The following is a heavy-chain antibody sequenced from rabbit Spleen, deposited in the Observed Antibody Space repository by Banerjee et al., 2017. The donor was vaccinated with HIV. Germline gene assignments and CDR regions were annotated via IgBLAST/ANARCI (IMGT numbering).Heavy chain of an antibody. D-gene: IGHD8-1*01. CDR1: GFDFSSNYD. CDR3: TRDAGSGPYIDGYFSL. J-gene: IGHJ4*01. CDR2: IYTGNSKS. V-gene: IGHV1S40*01. Sequence: VESGGGLVQPGASLTLTCTASGFDFSSNYDMCWVRQAPGKGLEWIACIYTGNSKSYIAGWARGHFTISRTSSTTVTLRMTSLTVADTATYFCTRDAGSGPYIDGYFSLWGQGTLVTVS.